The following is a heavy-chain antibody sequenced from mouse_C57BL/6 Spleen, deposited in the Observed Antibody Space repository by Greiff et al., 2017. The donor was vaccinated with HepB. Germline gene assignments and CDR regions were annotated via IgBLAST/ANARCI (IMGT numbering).Heavy chain of an antibody. CDR3: ARSNGNYLYYFDY. CDR1: GYTFTDYN. CDR2: INPNNGGT. V-gene: IGHV1-18*01. J-gene: IGHJ2*01. D-gene: IGHD2-1*01. Sequence: EVQGVESGPELVKPGASVKIPCKASGYTFTDYNMDWVKQSHGKSLEWIGDINPNNGGTIYNQKFKGKATLTVDKSSSTAYMELRSLTSEDTAVYYCARSNGNYLYYFDYWGQGTTLTVSS.